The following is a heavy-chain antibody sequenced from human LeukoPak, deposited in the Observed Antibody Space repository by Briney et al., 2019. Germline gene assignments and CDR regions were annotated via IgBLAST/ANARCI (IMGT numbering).Heavy chain of an antibody. CDR2: FYNSDST. CDR3: ASGRQWLAFDS. J-gene: IGHJ4*02. CDR1: GGSIRSYY. D-gene: IGHD6-19*01. Sequence: SETLSLTCTVSGGSIRSYYWGWIRQSPGKGLEWIGSFYNSDSTNYNPSLKSRVTMSADLSKNQLSLTLTSMTAADTAVYYCASGRQWLAFDSWGQGALVTVSS. V-gene: IGHV4-59*08.